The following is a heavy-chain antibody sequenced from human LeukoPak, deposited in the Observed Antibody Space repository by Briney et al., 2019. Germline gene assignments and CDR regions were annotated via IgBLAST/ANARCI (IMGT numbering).Heavy chain of an antibody. D-gene: IGHD1-1*01. Sequence: GESLKISCKGSGYSFTSYWIGWVRHMPGKGLEWMGIIYPGDSDTRYSPSFQGQVTISADKSISTAYLQWSSLKASDTAMYYCARPAGTTRPGTDDAFDIWGQGTMVTVSS. V-gene: IGHV5-51*01. J-gene: IGHJ3*02. CDR3: ARPAGTTRPGTDDAFDI. CDR2: IYPGDSDT. CDR1: GYSFTSYW.